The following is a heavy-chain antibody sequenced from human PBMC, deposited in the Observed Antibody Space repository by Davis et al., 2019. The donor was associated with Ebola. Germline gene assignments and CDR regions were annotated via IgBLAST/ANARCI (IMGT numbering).Heavy chain of an antibody. V-gene: IGHV1-18*01. Sequence: ASVKVSCKASGYTLTSYCISWVRQAPGQGLEWMGWISAYNGNTNYAQKLQGRVTMTTDTSTSTAYMELRSLRSDDPAVDYCARDTGYSYGPYYFDYWGQGTLVTVSS. CDR3: ARDTGYSYGPYYFDY. CDR1: GYTLTSYC. CDR2: ISAYNGNT. D-gene: IGHD5-18*01. J-gene: IGHJ4*02.